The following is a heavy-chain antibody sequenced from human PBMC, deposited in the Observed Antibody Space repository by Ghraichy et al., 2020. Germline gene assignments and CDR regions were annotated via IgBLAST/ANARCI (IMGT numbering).Heavy chain of an antibody. V-gene: IGHV4-39*01. Sequence: SETLSLTCTVSGGSINSSTYYWDWNRQPPGKGLESIGCIYYSGSTYYNPSLKSRVTVSVDTSKNQFSLKLTPVTAADTAVYYCARSLSRITISGVVNYFDYWGQGTLVTVSS. J-gene: IGHJ4*02. CDR1: GGSINSSTYY. D-gene: IGHD3-3*01. CDR3: ARSLSRITISGVVNYFDY. CDR2: IYYSGST.